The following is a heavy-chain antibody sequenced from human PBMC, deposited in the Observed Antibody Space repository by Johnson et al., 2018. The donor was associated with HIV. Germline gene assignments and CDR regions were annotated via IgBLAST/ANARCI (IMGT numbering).Heavy chain of an antibody. CDR1: GFTFDDYG. J-gene: IGHJ3*02. D-gene: IGHD1-7*01. Sequence: VQLVESGGGVVRPGGSLRLSCAASGFTFDDYGMSWVRQAPGKGLEWVSGINWNGGSTGYADSVKGRFTISRDNAKNSLYLQMNSLRAEDTAVYYCARDNWNYEDALGDAFDIWGQGTMVTVSS. CDR3: ARDNWNYEDALGDAFDI. V-gene: IGHV3-20*04. CDR2: INWNGGST.